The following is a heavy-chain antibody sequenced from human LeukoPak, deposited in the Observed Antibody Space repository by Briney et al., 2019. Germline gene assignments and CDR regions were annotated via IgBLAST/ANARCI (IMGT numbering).Heavy chain of an antibody. Sequence: SETLSLTCTVSGGSISSYYWSWIRQPPGKGLEWIGYIYYSGSTNYNPSLKSRVTISVDTSKNQFSLKLSSVTAADTAVYYCARLTGNGILWFGELSTGAGDSNWFDPWGQGTLVTVSS. V-gene: IGHV4-59*08. J-gene: IGHJ5*02. CDR2: IYYSGST. D-gene: IGHD3-10*01. CDR1: GGSISSYY. CDR3: ARLTGNGILWFGELSTGAGDSNWFDP.